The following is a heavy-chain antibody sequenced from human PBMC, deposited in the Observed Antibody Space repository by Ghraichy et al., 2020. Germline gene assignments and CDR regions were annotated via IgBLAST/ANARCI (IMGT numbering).Heavy chain of an antibody. D-gene: IGHD1-26*01. CDR1: GFTFSSYA. CDR3: AKSRCGTRLCYYYYGMDV. Sequence: GESMNISCAASGFTFSSYAMSWVRQAPGKGLEWVSAISGSGGSTYYADSVKGRFTISRDNSKNTLYLQMNSLRAEDTAVYYCAKSRCGTRLCYYYYGMDVWGQGTTVTVSS. J-gene: IGHJ6*02. V-gene: IGHV3-23*01. CDR2: ISGSGGST.